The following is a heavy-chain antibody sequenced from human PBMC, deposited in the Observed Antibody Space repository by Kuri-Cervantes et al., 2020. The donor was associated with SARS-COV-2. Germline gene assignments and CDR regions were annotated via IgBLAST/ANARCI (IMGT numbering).Heavy chain of an antibody. V-gene: IGHV3-30-3*01. D-gene: IGHD3-3*01. J-gene: IGHJ6*03. CDR1: GFTFSRYA. CDR2: ISYDGSNK. Sequence: GGSLRLSCVASGFTFSRYAIHCVRQAPGKGLEWVAVISYDGSNKYYADSVKGRFTISRDNSKNALYLQMNSLRAEDTAVYYCARDPCITIFGVVYYYYMDVWGKGTTVTVSS. CDR3: ARDPCITIFGVVYYYYMDV.